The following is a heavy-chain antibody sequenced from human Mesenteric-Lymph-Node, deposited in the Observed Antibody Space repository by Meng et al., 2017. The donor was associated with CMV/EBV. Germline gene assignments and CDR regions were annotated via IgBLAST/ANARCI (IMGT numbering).Heavy chain of an antibody. CDR3: ARHDYGVSEMGS. D-gene: IGHD3-16*01. CDR1: GFTFSMYW. J-gene: IGHJ6*02. Sequence: GESLKISCAASGFTFSMYWMNWVRQAPGRGLEWVANIKQDGSEKYYVDSVKGRFTLSRDNAKNLLYLEMNSLRVEDTAVYYCARHDYGVSEMGSWGQGTAVTVSS. V-gene: IGHV3-7*01. CDR2: IKQDGSEK.